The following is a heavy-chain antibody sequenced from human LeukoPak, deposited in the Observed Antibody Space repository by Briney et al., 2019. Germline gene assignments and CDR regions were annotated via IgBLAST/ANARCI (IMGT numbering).Heavy chain of an antibody. CDR3: ARLRFLEWLFPLFDP. J-gene: IGHJ5*02. CDR1: GGSISGQY. CDR2: ISYSGST. D-gene: IGHD3-3*01. V-gene: IGHV4-59*08. Sequence: SETLSLTCTLSGGSISGQYRSWIRQPPGRGLEWIGYISYSGSTKYNPSLKSRVTISVDTSKNQFSLKLNSMTAADTSVYYCARLRFLEWLFPLFDPWSQGTLVTVSS.